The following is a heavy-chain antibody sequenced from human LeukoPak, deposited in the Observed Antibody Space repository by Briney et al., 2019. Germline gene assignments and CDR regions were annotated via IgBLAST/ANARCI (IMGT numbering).Heavy chain of an antibody. Sequence: LGTLSLTCAVYGGSFSGYYWSWIRQPPGKGLEWIGEINHSGSTNYNPSLKSRVTISVDTSKNQFSLKLSSVTAADTAVYYCADYRFSYFDYWGQGTLVTVSS. CDR2: INHSGST. CDR1: GGSFSGYY. CDR3: ADYRFSYFDY. J-gene: IGHJ4*02. V-gene: IGHV4-34*01. D-gene: IGHD3-16*01.